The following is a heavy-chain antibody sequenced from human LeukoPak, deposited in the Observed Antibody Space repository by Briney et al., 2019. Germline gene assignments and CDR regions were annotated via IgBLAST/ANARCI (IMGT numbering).Heavy chain of an antibody. D-gene: IGHD3-16*01. Sequence: PGGSLRLSCAASGFTISFYWMSWVRQAPGRGLEWVANIDQSGGRNDYVDSVKGRFTISRDNAKNSLFLEMSSLRADDTAVYFCARDVEGGTFDIWGQGTTVTVSS. J-gene: IGHJ3*02. CDR2: IDQSGGRN. CDR1: GFTISFYW. V-gene: IGHV3-7*05. CDR3: ARDVEGGTFDI.